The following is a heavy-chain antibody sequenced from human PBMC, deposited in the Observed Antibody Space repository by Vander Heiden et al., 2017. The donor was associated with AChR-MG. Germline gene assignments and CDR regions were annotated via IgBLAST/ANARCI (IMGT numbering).Heavy chain of an antibody. CDR3: ARDYRGRTAMASPTSKYGMDV. Sequence: QVQLVQSGAEVKRPGSWVKVSCKASGGTFSSYAISWVRQAPGQGIEWMGRIIPIFGTANYAQKFQGRVTITADESTSTAYMELGSLRSEDTAVYYCARDYRGRTAMASPTSKYGMDVWGQGTTVTVSS. V-gene: IGHV1-69*18. CDR2: IIPIFGTA. CDR1: GGTFSSYA. D-gene: IGHD5-18*01. J-gene: IGHJ6*02.